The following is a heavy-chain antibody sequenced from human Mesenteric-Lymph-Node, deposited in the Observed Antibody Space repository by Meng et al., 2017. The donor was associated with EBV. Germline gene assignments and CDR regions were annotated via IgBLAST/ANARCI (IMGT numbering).Heavy chain of an antibody. J-gene: IGHJ5*02. CDR2: IFYTGST. D-gene: IGHD4-17*01. Sequence: QESGPVLVKPSHPLSLPCAVSGDPIINGGHYWTWIRQPPGKGLEWIGYIFYTGSTYYNPSLKSRVTISLDISKNQFSLNLTSVTAADTAVYYCARDTNGDYGWVDPWGQGTLVTVSS. V-gene: IGHV4-30-4*01. CDR3: ARDTNGDYGWVDP. CDR1: GDPIINGGHY.